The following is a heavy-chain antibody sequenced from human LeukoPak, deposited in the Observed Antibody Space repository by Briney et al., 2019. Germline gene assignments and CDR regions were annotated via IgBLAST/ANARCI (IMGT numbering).Heavy chain of an antibody. D-gene: IGHD2-8*01. V-gene: IGHV3-11*04. Sequence: PGGSLRLSCAASGFTFSDYYMSWIRQAPGKGLEWVSYISSGSSTIYYADSVKGRFTVSRDNGKKSLYLHMNSLRAEDTAVYYCAGAIVLMVYAWGQGTLVTVSS. CDR1: GFTFSDYY. CDR2: ISSGSSTI. CDR3: AGAIVLMVYA. J-gene: IGHJ4*02.